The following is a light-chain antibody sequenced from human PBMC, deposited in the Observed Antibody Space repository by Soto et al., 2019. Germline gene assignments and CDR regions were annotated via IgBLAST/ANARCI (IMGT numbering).Light chain of an antibody. J-gene: IGLJ2*01. CDR1: SSNIGNNY. Sequence: QSVLTQPPSVSAAPGQKVTISCSGSSSNIGNNYVSWYQQPPGTAPKLLIYENNKRPSGIPDRFSGSKSGTSATLGITGLQTGDEADYYCGTWDSSLSVPYVVFGGGTKLTVL. CDR2: ENN. V-gene: IGLV1-51*02. CDR3: GTWDSSLSVPYVV.